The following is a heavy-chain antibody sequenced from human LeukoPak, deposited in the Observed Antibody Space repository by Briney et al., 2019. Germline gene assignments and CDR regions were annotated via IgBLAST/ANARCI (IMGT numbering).Heavy chain of an antibody. CDR2: IIPILGIA. V-gene: IGHV1-69*02. CDR1: GGTFSSYT. CDR3: ARGDDSSGYYHFDY. Sequence: SVKVSCKASGGTFSSYTISWVRQAPGQGLEWMGRIIPILGIADYAQKFQGRVTITADKSTSTAYMELSSLRSEDTAVYYCARGDDSSGYYHFDYWGQGTLVTVSS. D-gene: IGHD3-22*01. J-gene: IGHJ4*02.